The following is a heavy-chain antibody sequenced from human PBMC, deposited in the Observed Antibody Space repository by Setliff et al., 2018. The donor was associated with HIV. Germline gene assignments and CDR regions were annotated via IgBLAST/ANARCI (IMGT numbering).Heavy chain of an antibody. Sequence: GGSLRLSCTASGFTFGDYAMSWVRQAPGKGLEWVGFIRSKAYGGTTEYAASVKGRFTISRDDSKSIAYLQMNSLKTEETAVYYCTRVDYDFWSGPMTRYYFDYWGQGTLVTVSS. V-gene: IGHV3-49*04. CDR1: GFTFGDYA. D-gene: IGHD3-3*01. CDR3: TRVDYDFWSGPMTRYYFDY. J-gene: IGHJ4*02. CDR2: IRSKAYGGTT.